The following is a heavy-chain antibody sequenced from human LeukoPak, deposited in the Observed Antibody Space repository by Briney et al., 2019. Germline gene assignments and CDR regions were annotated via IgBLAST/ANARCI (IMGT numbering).Heavy chain of an antibody. J-gene: IGHJ6*03. CDR2: INPNSGGT. CDR3: ASDHSSASYTYYYYYMDV. V-gene: IGHV1-2*02. D-gene: IGHD1-26*01. CDR1: GSTFTDYY. Sequence: ASVKVSCKASGSTFTDYYMHWVRQAPGQGLEWMGWINPNSGGTNFAQRFQGRVTMTRDTSISTAYMELNRLRSDDTAVYYCASDHSSASYTYYYYYMDVWGKGTTVTVSS.